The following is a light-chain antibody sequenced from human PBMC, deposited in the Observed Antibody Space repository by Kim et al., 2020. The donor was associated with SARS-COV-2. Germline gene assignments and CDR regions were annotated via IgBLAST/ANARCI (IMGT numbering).Light chain of an antibody. Sequence: ASTGDRVTITCRASQGISSYLAGYQQKPGKGPKLLIYAASTLKSGVPSRFSGSGSGTDFTLTISCLQSEDFATYYCQQYYSYPQTFGQGTKVDIK. J-gene: IGKJ1*01. CDR2: AAS. V-gene: IGKV1-8*01. CDR1: QGISSY. CDR3: QQYYSYPQT.